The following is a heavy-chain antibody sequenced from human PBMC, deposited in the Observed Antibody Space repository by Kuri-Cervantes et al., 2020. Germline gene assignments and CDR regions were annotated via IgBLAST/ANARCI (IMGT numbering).Heavy chain of an antibody. CDR3: ARSGSSWLSTGSWFYP. J-gene: IGHJ5*02. D-gene: IGHD6-13*01. CDR1: GGSISSYY. V-gene: IGHV4-59*01. CDR2: IYYSGST. Sequence: SETLSPTCTVSGGSISSYYWSWIRQPPGKGLEWIGYIYYSGSTNYNPSLKSRVTISVDTSKNQFSLKLSSVTAADTAVYYCARSGSSWLSTGSWFYPWGQGTLVTVSS.